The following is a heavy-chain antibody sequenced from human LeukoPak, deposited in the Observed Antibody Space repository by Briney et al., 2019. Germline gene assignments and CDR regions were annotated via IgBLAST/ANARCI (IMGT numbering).Heavy chain of an antibody. D-gene: IGHD6-13*01. CDR2: ISAYNGNT. V-gene: IGHV1-18*01. J-gene: IGHJ6*03. CDR3: AGAGIAAALGAYYYYMDV. Sequence: ASVKVSCKASGYTFTSYGISWVRQAPGQGLEWMGWISAYNGNTNYAQKFQGRVTITADKSTSTAYMELSSLRSEDTAVYYCAGAGIAAALGAYYYYMDVWGKGTTVTVSS. CDR1: GYTFTSYG.